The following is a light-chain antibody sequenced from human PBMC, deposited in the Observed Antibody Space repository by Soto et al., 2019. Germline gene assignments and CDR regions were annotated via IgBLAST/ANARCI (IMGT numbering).Light chain of an antibody. Sequence: DIQMTQSPSSLSASVGDRVTITCRASQSISSYLNWYQQKPGKAPKLLIYAASSLQSGVPSRFSGSGSGTDFTLTISSLQPEDFATYYCQQSYSTPPVFTFGLGTKVDIK. V-gene: IGKV1-39*01. CDR2: AAS. J-gene: IGKJ3*01. CDR3: QQSYSTPPVFT. CDR1: QSISSY.